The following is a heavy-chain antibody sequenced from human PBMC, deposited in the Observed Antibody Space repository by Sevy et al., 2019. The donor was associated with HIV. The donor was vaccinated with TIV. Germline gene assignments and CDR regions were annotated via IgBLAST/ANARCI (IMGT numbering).Heavy chain of an antibody. D-gene: IGHD6-13*01. CDR1: GFTFSSYG. Sequence: GGSLRLSCAASGFTFSSYGMHWVRQAPGKGLEWVAVISYDGSNKYYADSVKGRFTISRDNSKNTLYLQMNRLRAEDTAVYYCAKALYSSSWKGGAFDIWGQGTMVTVSS. CDR2: ISYDGSNK. V-gene: IGHV3-30*18. CDR3: AKALYSSSWKGGAFDI. J-gene: IGHJ3*02.